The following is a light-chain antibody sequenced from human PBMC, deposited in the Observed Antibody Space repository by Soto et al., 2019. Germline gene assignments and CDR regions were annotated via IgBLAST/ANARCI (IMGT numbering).Light chain of an antibody. CDR1: SSNIGKNY. CDR3: SVWDANLSAWV. J-gene: IGLJ3*02. CDR2: RNN. Sequence: QLVLTQPPSASGTPGQRVTISCSGSSSNIGKNYVYWYQQLPGTAPKLLIYRNNQRPSGVPDQFSGSKSGTSASLAISGLRSEDEADYYCSVWDANLSAWVFGGGTKLTVL. V-gene: IGLV1-47*01.